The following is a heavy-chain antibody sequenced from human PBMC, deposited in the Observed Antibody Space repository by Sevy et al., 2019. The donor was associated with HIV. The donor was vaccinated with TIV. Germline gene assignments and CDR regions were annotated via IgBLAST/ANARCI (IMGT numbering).Heavy chain of an antibody. CDR2: ISGIGSST. D-gene: IGHD3-22*01. Sequence: GGSLRLSCAASGFTFNTHAMNWVRQAPGKGLEWVSVISGIGSSTYYADSVKGRFTISRENSKNTLYLQRNSLRADDTAVYYWAKALNPALESMIEVIFRSLKGFDVWGQGTMVTVSS. J-gene: IGHJ3*01. V-gene: IGHV3-23*01. CDR3: AKALNPALESMIEVIFRSLKGFDV. CDR1: GFTFNTHA.